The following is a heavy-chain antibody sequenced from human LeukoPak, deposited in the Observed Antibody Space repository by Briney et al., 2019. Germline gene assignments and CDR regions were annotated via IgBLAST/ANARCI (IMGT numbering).Heavy chain of an antibody. Sequence: SETLSLTCTVSGGSVSSGSYYWSWIRQPPGKGLEWIGYIYYSGSTNYNPSLKSRVTISVDTSKNQFSLKLSSVTAADTAVYYCARGYYDTLTGYYSGGEFDYWGQGTLVTVSS. V-gene: IGHV4-61*01. CDR3: ARGYYDTLTGYYSGGEFDY. J-gene: IGHJ4*02. CDR2: IYYSGST. D-gene: IGHD3-9*01. CDR1: GGSVSSGSYY.